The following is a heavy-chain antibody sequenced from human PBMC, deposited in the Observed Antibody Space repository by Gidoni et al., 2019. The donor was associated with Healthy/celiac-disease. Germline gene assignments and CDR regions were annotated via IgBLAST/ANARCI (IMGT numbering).Heavy chain of an antibody. V-gene: IGHV3-21*01. Sequence: EVQLVASGGGLVKPGGSLRLSCAASGFTFSSYSMNWVRQAPGKGLEWVSSISSSSSYIYYADSVKGRFTISRDNAKNSLYLQMNSLRAEDTAVYYCARDSIFGVVIINYFDYWGQGTLVTISS. D-gene: IGHD3-3*02. CDR1: GFTFSSYS. J-gene: IGHJ4*02. CDR3: ARDSIFGVVIINYFDY. CDR2: ISSSSSYI.